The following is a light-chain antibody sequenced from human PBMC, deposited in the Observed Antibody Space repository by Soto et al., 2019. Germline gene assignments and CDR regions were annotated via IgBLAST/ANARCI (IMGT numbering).Light chain of an antibody. J-gene: IGKJ4*01. CDR2: AAS. Sequence: EIVLTQSPGTLSLSPGERATLSCRASQSVTSSYLAWYQQKPGQAPRLLIYAASSRATGIPDRFSGSGSGTDCSLTISTLEPEDFAVYYCQQYGSSPRLTFGGGTKVEIK. V-gene: IGKV3-20*01. CDR1: QSVTSSY. CDR3: QQYGSSPRLT.